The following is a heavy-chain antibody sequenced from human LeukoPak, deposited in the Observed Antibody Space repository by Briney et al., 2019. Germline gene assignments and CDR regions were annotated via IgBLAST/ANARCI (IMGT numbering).Heavy chain of an antibody. J-gene: IGHJ4*02. CDR1: GGSISSSSYY. CDR2: IYYSGNT. Sequence: SETLSLTCIVSGGSISSSSYYWGWIRQPPGKGLEWIGNIYYSGNTYYNPSLKSRVTISVDTSKKQVSLRLTSVTAADTAVYYCARGGYHYDTSGYWLDSCGQGTLVTISS. V-gene: IGHV4-39*01. CDR3: ARGGYHYDTSGYWLDS. D-gene: IGHD3-22*01.